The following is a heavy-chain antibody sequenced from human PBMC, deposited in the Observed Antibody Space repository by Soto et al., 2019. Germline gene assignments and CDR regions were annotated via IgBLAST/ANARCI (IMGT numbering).Heavy chain of an antibody. V-gene: IGHV4-31*03. Sequence: QVQLQESGPGLVKPSQTLSLTCTVSGGSISSGGYYWSWIRQHPGKGLEWIGYTYYSGSTYYDPSLKSRVTISVDTSKNQFSLKLSSVTAADTAVYYCARVLVGTVTIDYWGQGTLVTVSS. J-gene: IGHJ4*02. CDR2: TYYSGST. CDR3: ARVLVGTVTIDY. CDR1: GGSISSGGYY. D-gene: IGHD4-17*01.